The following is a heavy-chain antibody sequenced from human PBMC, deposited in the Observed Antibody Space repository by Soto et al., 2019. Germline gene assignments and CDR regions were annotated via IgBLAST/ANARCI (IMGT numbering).Heavy chain of an antibody. CDR3: ARSYGSGSYYPYNWFDP. CDR2: IIPIFGTA. Sequence: ASVKVSCKASGDTFSNYAINWVRQAPGQGLEWIGGIIPIFGTANYAQKFQGRVTITADEFTSTAYMELSSLRSEDTAVYYCARSYGSGSYYPYNWFDPWGQGTLVTVS. D-gene: IGHD3-10*01. V-gene: IGHV1-69*13. J-gene: IGHJ5*02. CDR1: GDTFSNYA.